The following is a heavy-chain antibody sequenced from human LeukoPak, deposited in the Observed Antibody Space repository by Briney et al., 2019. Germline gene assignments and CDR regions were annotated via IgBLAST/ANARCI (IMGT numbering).Heavy chain of an antibody. CDR2: IRYDGSNK. CDR3: AKDRAEGDYYFDY. J-gene: IGHJ4*02. Sequence: GGSLRLPCAASGLTFSSYGMHWVRQAPGKGLEWVAFIRYDGSNKYYADSVKGRFTISRDNSKNTLYLQMNSLRAEDTAVYYCAKDRAEGDYYFDYWGQGTLVTVSS. D-gene: IGHD1-26*01. CDR1: GLTFSSYG. V-gene: IGHV3-30*02.